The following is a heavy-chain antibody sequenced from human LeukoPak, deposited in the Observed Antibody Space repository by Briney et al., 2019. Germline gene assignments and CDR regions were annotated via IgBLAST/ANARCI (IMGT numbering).Heavy chain of an antibody. Sequence: GASVKVSCKASGYTFTGYYMHWVRQAPGQGLEWMGWINPNSGGTNYAQKFQGRVTMTRDTSISTAYMELSRLRSDDTAVYYCARVGYCSSTSCSLDYWGQGTLVTVSS. J-gene: IGHJ4*02. CDR1: GYTFTGYY. V-gene: IGHV1-2*02. CDR2: INPNSGGT. CDR3: ARVGYCSSTSCSLDY. D-gene: IGHD2-2*01.